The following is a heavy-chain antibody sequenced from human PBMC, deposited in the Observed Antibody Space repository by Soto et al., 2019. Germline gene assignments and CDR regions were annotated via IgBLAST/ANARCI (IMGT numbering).Heavy chain of an antibody. Sequence: HPGGSLRLSCAASGFTFSSYAMHWVRQAPGKGLEWVAVISYDGSNKYYADSVKGRFTISRDNSKNTLYLQMNSLRAEDTAVYYCARVLNRRSGSYHYGTDVWGQGTTVTVSS. D-gene: IGHD3-10*01. CDR1: GFTFSSYA. V-gene: IGHV3-30-3*01. J-gene: IGHJ6*02. CDR2: ISYDGSNK. CDR3: ARVLNRRSGSYHYGTDV.